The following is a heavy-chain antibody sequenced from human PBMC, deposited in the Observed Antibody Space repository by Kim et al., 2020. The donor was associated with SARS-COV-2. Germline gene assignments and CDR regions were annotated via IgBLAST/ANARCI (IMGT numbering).Heavy chain of an antibody. CDR2: ISYDGSNK. CDR1: GFTFSSYG. D-gene: IGHD3-22*01. V-gene: IGHV3-30*18. J-gene: IGHJ4*02. CDR3: AKGLRYYDSSGCPTDY. Sequence: GGSLRLSCAASGFTFSSYGMHWVRQAPGKGLEWVAVISYDGSNKYYADSVKGRFTISRDNSKNTLYLQMNSLRAEDTAVYYCAKGLRYYDSSGCPTDYWGQGTLVTVSS.